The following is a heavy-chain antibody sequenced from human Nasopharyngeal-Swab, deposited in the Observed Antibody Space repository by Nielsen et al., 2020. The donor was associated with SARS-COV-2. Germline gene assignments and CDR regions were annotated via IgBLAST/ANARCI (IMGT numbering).Heavy chain of an antibody. Sequence: SLKLSFAASGFPFSSYGMHLVRQAPGKGLEWVAVISYDGSNKYYADSVKGRFTISRDNSKNTLYLQMNRLRAEDTAVYYCAREGSSKASDVWGKGTTDTVSS. CDR1: GFPFSSYG. CDR2: ISYDGSNK. CDR3: AREGSSKASDV. V-gene: IGHV3-30*03. J-gene: IGHJ6*04. D-gene: IGHD6-6*01.